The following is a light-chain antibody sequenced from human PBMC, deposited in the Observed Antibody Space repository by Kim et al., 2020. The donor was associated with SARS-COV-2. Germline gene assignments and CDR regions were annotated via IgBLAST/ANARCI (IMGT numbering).Light chain of an antibody. J-gene: IGKJ1*01. Sequence: GERVTCSCRASQSVSSNVAWFQQKPGQAPRLLVYGAYIRATDTPARFSGSRSGTGFSEFTLTISSLQSEDFAVYYCQHYDNWPPTFGPGTKVDIK. CDR2: GAY. CDR1: QSVSSN. CDR3: QHYDNWPPT. V-gene: IGKV3-15*01.